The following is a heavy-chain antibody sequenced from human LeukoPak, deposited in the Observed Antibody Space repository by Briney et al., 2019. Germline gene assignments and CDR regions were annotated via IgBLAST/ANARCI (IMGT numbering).Heavy chain of an antibody. CDR1: GFTFSSYG. V-gene: IGHV3-53*01. Sequence: PGGSLRLSCAASGFTFSSYGMHWVRQAPGKGLEWVSVIYSGGSTYYADSVKGRFTISRDNSKNTLYLQMNSLRAEDTAVYYCARRKRSWYYFDYWGQGTLVTVSS. J-gene: IGHJ4*02. CDR3: ARRKRSWYYFDY. D-gene: IGHD6-13*01. CDR2: IYSGGST.